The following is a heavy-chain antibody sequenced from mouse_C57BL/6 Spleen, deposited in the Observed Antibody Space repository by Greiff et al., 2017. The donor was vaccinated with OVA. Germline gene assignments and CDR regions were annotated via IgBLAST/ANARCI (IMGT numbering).Heavy chain of an antibody. CDR2: ISSGSSTI. J-gene: IGHJ2*01. Sequence: EVKLEESGGGLVKPGGSLKLSCAASGFTFSDYGMHWVRQAPEKGLEWVAYISSGSSTIYYADTVKGRFTISRDNAKNTLFLQMTSLRSEDTAMYYCARNYYGSSYAFDYWGQGTTLTVSS. D-gene: IGHD1-1*01. CDR3: ARNYYGSSYAFDY. CDR1: GFTFSDYG. V-gene: IGHV5-17*01.